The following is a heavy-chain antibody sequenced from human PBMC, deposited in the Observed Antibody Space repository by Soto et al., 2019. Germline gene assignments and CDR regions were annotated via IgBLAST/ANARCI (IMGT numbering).Heavy chain of an antibody. CDR2: ISYDGSNK. D-gene: IGHD2-8*01. J-gene: IGHJ6*02. Sequence: AGGSLRLSCAASGFTFSSYAMHWVRQAPGKGLEWVAVISYDGSNKYYADSVKDRFTISRDNSKNTLYLQMNSLRAEDTAVYYFARGIVLMGHIDYYYYYGMDVWGQGTTVTVSS. CDR1: GFTFSSYA. V-gene: IGHV3-30-3*01. CDR3: ARGIVLMGHIDYYYYYGMDV.